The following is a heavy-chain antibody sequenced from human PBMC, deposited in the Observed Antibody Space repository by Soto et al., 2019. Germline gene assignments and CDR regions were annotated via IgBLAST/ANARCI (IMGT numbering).Heavy chain of an antibody. V-gene: IGHV3-23*01. Sequence: GGSLSLSCAASGFTFASYAMSWVRQAPGKGLEWVSGISGSGGSTYNADSVHGRFIISRDNSKNTLYLQMNSLRAEDTAEYYCAKEMAARSSVDYWGQGTLVTVSS. D-gene: IGHD6-6*01. CDR1: GFTFASYA. CDR2: ISGSGGST. CDR3: AKEMAARSSVDY. J-gene: IGHJ4*02.